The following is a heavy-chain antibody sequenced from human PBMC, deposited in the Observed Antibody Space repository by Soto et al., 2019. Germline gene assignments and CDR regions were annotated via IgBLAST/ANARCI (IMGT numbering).Heavy chain of an antibody. J-gene: IGHJ3*02. Sequence: QVQLQESGPGLVKPSETLSLTCTVSGGSISSVGYYWSWIRQHPGEGLEWIGYIYYSGTTYHNPSLKSRATLSVNTSKNQFSLRLSSVTAADTAVYYCAREESGKRGGYVFDIWGLGRMVTDSS. V-gene: IGHV4-31*03. CDR2: IYYSGTT. D-gene: IGHD3-3*01. CDR3: AREESGKRGGYVFDI. CDR1: GGSISSVGYY.